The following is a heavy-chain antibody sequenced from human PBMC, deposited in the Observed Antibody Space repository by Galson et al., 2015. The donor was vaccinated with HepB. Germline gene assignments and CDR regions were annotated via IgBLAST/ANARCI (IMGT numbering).Heavy chain of an antibody. CDR2: INHSGST. Sequence: ETLSLTCAVYGGSFSGYYWSWIRQPPGKGLEWIGEINHSGSTNYNPSLKSRVTISVDTSKNQFSLKLGSVTAADTAVYYCARGRAIAARPNWFDPWGQGTLVTVSS. D-gene: IGHD6-6*01. J-gene: IGHJ5*02. CDR1: GGSFSGYY. CDR3: ARGRAIAARPNWFDP. V-gene: IGHV4-34*01.